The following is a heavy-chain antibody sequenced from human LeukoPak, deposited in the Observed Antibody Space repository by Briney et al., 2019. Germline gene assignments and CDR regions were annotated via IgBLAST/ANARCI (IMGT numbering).Heavy chain of an antibody. CDR2: MNPNSGNT. CDR1: GYTFTNHD. CDR3: ARSPYSSSWYYYYYGMDV. J-gene: IGHJ6*02. V-gene: IGHV1-8*01. D-gene: IGHD6-13*01. Sequence: GASVKVSCKASGYTFTNHDINWVRQATGQGLEWMGWMNPNSGNTGYAQKFQGRVTMTRNTSISTAYMELSSLRSEDTAVYYCARSPYSSSWYYYYYGMDVWGQGTTVTVSS.